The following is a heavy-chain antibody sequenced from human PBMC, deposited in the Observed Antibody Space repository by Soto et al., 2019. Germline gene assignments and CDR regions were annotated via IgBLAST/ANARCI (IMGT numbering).Heavy chain of an antibody. CDR2: INAGNGNT. CDR1: GYTFTSYA. J-gene: IGHJ4*02. V-gene: IGHV1-3*01. CDR3: ATGHSYCSSTSCSELNFDY. Sequence: ASVKVSCKASGYTFTSYAMHWVRQAPGQRLEWMGWINAGNGNTKYSQKFQGRVTITRDTSASTAYMELSSLRSEDTAVYYCATGHSYCSSTSCSELNFDYWGQVNLVTVSS. D-gene: IGHD2-2*01.